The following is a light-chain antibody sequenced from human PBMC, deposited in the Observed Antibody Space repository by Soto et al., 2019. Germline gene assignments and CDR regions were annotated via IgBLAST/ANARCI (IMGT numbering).Light chain of an antibody. CDR1: QSLLFSANGQPY. CDR3: MQGTHWPLT. Sequence: VVWSQSPLSQSVTLGQPASISCSVSQSLLFSANGQPYVTWFHQRPGQHPRRRSDEVSNRDSWVHDIGSGVGSGTDCTLRISRVEVEEGGVYYGMQGTHWPLTVGGGTKFEIK. CDR2: EVS. J-gene: IGKJ4*01. V-gene: IGKV2-30*01.